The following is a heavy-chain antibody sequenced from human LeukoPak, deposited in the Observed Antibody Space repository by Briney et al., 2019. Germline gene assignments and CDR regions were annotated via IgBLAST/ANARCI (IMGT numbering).Heavy chain of an antibody. Sequence: SLKVSCKPSGGTFSSYAICWVREAPGQGLDWMGGIIPIFGTANYAQKFQGRVTITADESTSTAYMELSSLRSEDTAVYYCARVTLDGSGYYYPFDPWGQGTLVTVSS. CDR3: ARVTLDGSGYYYPFDP. V-gene: IGHV1-69*01. CDR1: GGTFSSYA. D-gene: IGHD3-22*01. J-gene: IGHJ5*02. CDR2: IIPIFGTA.